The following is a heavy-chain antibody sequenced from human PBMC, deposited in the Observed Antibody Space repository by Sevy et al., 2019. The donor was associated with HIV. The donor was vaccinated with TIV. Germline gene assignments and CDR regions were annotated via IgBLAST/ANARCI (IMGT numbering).Heavy chain of an antibody. CDR1: GFTLTNEF. CDR2: VYSGGAT. J-gene: IGHJ6*02. D-gene: IGHD3-3*01. CDR3: AREGVDFWSGPVDFDYGMDV. V-gene: IGHV3-53*01. Sequence: GGSLRLSCAVSGFTLTNEFFSWVRQAPGKGLEWVAVVYSGGATYYADFVKGRFTISRDKSKNTVSLQMNSLRADDTGVYYCAREGVDFWSGPVDFDYGMDVWGQGTTVTVSS.